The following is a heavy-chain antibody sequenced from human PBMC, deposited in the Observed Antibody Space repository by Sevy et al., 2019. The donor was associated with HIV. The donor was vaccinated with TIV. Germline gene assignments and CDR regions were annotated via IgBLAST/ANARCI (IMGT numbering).Heavy chain of an antibody. CDR2: TYYRSKWYN. J-gene: IGHJ4*02. CDR3: ARALGSSSWYVWYYFDY. CDR1: GDSVSSNSAA. D-gene: IGHD6-13*01. Sequence: QSQTLSLTCAISGDSVSSNSAAWNWIRQSPSRGLEWLGRTYYRSKWYNDYAVSVKSRITINPDTSKNQYSLQLNSVTPEDTAVYYCARALGSSSWYVWYYFDYWGQGTLVTVSS. V-gene: IGHV6-1*01.